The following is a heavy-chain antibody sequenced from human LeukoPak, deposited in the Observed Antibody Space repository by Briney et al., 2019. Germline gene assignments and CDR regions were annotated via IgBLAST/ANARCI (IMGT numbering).Heavy chain of an antibody. D-gene: IGHD3-10*01. CDR2: ISGSGGST. CDR3: AKTKGLVREVIDY. V-gene: IGHV3-23*01. J-gene: IGHJ4*02. Sequence: PGGSLRLSCAASGFTFSSYAMSWVRQAPGKGLEWVSAISGSGGSTYYADSVKGRFTISRDKSKNTLYLQMNSLRAEDTAVYYCAKTKGLVREVIDYWGQGTLVTVSS. CDR1: GFTFSSYA.